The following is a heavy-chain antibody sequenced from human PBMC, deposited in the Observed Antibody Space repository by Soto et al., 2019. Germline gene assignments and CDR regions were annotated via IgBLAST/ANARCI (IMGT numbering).Heavy chain of an antibody. V-gene: IGHV4-34*01. J-gene: IGHJ5*02. CDR2: INHTGGT. Sequence: PSETLSLTCAVYGGSVNGYYWNWIRQPPGKGLERIGEINHTGGTHYNPSLKSRVTMSVDTSKNQFSLRLSSVTAAETAIYYCETSIKVFGLLIPPFDTWGQGTQVTVSS. CDR3: ETSIKVFGLLIPPFDT. CDR1: GGSVNGYY. D-gene: IGHD3-3*01.